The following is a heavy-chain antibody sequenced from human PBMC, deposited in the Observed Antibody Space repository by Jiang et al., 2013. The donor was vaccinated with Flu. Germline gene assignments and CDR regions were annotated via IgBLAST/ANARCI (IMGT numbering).Heavy chain of an antibody. CDR1: GYSFTSYW. Sequence: GAEVKKPGESLKISCKGSGYSFTSYWIGWVRQMPGKGLEWMGIIYPGDSDTRYSPSFQGQVTISADKSISTAYLQWSSLKASDTAMYYCARLGAAAGKNRKYNWFDPWGQGTLVTVSS. CDR2: IYPGDSDT. CDR3: ARLGAAAGKNRKYNWFDP. V-gene: IGHV5-51*03. J-gene: IGHJ5*02. D-gene: IGHD6-13*01.